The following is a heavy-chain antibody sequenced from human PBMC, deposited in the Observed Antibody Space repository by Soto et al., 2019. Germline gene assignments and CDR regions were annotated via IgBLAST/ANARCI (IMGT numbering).Heavy chain of an antibody. D-gene: IGHD2-21*02. Sequence: PSETLSLTCSVSGGSISSGGYYWNWIRQHPGKGLEWIGYIYYSGSTYYNPSLKSRVTMTTDTSTSTIYMELSSLRSEDTAVYYCARADVTPRSLDYWGPGTLVTVSS. V-gene: IGHV4-31*03. J-gene: IGHJ4*02. CDR2: IYYSGST. CDR1: GGSISSGGYY. CDR3: ARADVTPRSLDY.